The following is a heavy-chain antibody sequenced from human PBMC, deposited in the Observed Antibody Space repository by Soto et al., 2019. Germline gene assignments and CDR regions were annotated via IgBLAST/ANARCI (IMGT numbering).Heavy chain of an antibody. V-gene: IGHV4-31*03. Sequence: LSLTCTVSGGSISSGGYYWSWIRQHPGKGLEWIGYIYYSGGTYYNPSLKSRVTISVDTSKNQFSLKLSSVTAADTAVYYCALHIAVAGTLGYYYGMDVWGQGTTVTAP. D-gene: IGHD6-19*01. CDR1: GGSISSGGYY. J-gene: IGHJ6*02. CDR3: ALHIAVAGTLGYYYGMDV. CDR2: IYYSGGT.